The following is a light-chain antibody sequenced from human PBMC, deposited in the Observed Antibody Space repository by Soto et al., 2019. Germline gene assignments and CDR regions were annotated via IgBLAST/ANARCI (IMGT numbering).Light chain of an antibody. CDR1: SSDGGGYNY. CDR3: SSYTSSSTLV. J-gene: IGLJ2*01. Sequence: QSALTQPASVSGSPGQSITISCTGTSSDGGGYNYVSWYQQHPGKAAKLMIYDVSNRPSGVSNRFSGSKSGNTASLTISGLQAEDEADYYCSSYTSSSTLVFGGGTKLTVL. CDR2: DVS. V-gene: IGLV2-14*01.